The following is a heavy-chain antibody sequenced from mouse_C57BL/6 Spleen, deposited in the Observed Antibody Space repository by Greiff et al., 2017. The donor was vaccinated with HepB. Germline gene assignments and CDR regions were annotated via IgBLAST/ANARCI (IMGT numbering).Heavy chain of an antibody. CDR3: ARGLTAQAYDAMDY. Sequence: QVQLQQPGAELVMPGASVKLSCKASGYTFTSYWMHWVKQRPGQGLEWIGEIDPSDSYTNYNQKFKGKSTLTVDKSSSTAYMQLSSLTSEDSAVYYWARGLTAQAYDAMDYWGQGTSVTVSS. CDR2: IDPSDSYT. D-gene: IGHD3-2*02. CDR1: GYTFTSYW. V-gene: IGHV1-69*01. J-gene: IGHJ4*01.